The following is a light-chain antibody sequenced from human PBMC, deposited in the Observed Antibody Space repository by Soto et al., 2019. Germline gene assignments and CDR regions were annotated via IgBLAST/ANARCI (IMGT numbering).Light chain of an antibody. Sequence: IVLTHSPATLSVSPVERATLSFRSIQSVSSNLSCYQQKPGQAPRLLIYGASTRATGIPARFSGTGSGTEFTLTISSLQSEDFAVYYCQQYGSSGTFGQGTKVDIK. J-gene: IGKJ1*01. CDR1: QSVSSN. CDR3: QQYGSSGT. CDR2: GAS. V-gene: IGKV3-15*01.